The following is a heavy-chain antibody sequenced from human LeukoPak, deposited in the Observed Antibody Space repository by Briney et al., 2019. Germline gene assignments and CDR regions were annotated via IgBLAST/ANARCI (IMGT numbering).Heavy chain of an antibody. J-gene: IGHJ4*02. CDR2: ISSSSSYI. D-gene: IGHD4-17*01. V-gene: IGHV3-21*01. Sequence: KTGGSLRLSCAASGFTFSSHSMNWVRQAPGKGLEWVSSISSSSSYIYYADSVKGRFTISRDNAKNSLYLQMNSLRAEDTAVYYCARDLLTTVFDYWGQGTLVTVSS. CDR1: GFTFSSHS. CDR3: ARDLLTTVFDY.